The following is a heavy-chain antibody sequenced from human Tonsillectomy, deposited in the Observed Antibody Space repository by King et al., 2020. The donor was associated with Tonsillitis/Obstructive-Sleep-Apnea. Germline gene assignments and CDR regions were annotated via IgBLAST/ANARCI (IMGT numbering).Heavy chain of an antibody. CDR3: LKGAYYDIYTFFDY. CDR1: VGSISSSSYY. Sequence: LQLQESCPGLVKPSETLSLTCTVSVGSISSSSYYWVWIRQPPGKWLEWIGSLYYSGCSYYNPSLQSRVTISVDTSKNQFSLKLSSVTAADTAVYYCLKGAYYDIYTFFDYWGQGTLVTVSS. V-gene: IGHV4-39*01. CDR2: LYYSGCS. J-gene: IGHJ4*02. D-gene: IGHD3-9*01.